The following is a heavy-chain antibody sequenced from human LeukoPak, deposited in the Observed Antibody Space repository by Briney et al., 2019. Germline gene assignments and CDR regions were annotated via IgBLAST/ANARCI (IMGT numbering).Heavy chain of an antibody. CDR1: GYTFTGYY. V-gene: IGHV1-2*02. D-gene: IGHD4-17*01. CDR3: ARARGGGTVTDFDY. J-gene: IGHJ4*02. Sequence: ASVKVSYKASGYTFTGYYMHWVRQAPGQGLEWMGWINPNSGGTNYAQKFQGRVTMTRDTSISTAYMELSRLRSDDTAVYYCARARGGGTVTDFDYWGQGTLVTVSS. CDR2: INPNSGGT.